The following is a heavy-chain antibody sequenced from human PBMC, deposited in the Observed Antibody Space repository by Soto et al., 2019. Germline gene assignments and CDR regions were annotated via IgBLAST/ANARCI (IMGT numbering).Heavy chain of an antibody. Sequence: PGGSLRLSCASSVFTFSSYAMHWVRHSPGKWLEWVAVISYDGSNKYYADSVKGRFTISRDNSKNTLYLQMNSLRAEDTAVYYCASWTYYDFWSGYYEGDFEYWGQGTLVIVS. CDR1: VFTFSSYA. CDR2: ISYDGSNK. CDR3: ASWTYYDFWSGYYEGDFEY. V-gene: IGHV3-30-3*01. D-gene: IGHD3-3*01. J-gene: IGHJ4*02.